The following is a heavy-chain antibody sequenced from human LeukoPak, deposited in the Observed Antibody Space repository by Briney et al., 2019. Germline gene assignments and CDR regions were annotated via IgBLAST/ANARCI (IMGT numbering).Heavy chain of an antibody. CDR1: GITFSNAW. CDR2: IKSKTDGGTT. J-gene: IGHJ4*02. D-gene: IGHD3-3*01. V-gene: IGHV3-15*01. CDR3: TTAVYDFWSGYPFDY. Sequence: GGSLRLSCAASGITFSNAWMSWVRQAPGKGLEWVGRIKSKTDGGTTDYAAPVKGRFTISRDDPKNTLYLQMNSLKTEDTAVYYCTTAVYDFWSGYPFDYWGQGTLVTVSS.